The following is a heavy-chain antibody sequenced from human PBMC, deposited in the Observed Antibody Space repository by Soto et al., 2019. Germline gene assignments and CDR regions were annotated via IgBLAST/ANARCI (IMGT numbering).Heavy chain of an antibody. Sequence: QMQLVQSGPEVKKPGTSVKVSCKASGFTFTSSAVQWVRQARGQRLEWIGWIVVGSGNTNYAQKFQERVTITRDMPTSTANLERSSLRAEDTPVYYCPGEGGVGALVWVQGTTVTVSS. J-gene: IGHJ6*02. CDR3: PGEGGVGALV. CDR2: IVVGSGNT. CDR1: GFTFTSSA. V-gene: IGHV1-58*01. D-gene: IGHD1-26*01.